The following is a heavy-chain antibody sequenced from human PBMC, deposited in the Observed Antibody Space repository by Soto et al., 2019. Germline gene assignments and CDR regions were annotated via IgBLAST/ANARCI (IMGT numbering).Heavy chain of an antibody. CDR2: IIPIFGTA. D-gene: IGHD2-15*01. CDR1: GGTFSSYA. V-gene: IGHV1-69*12. CDR3: ARDGGHCSGGSCFHPFDP. Sequence: QVQLVQSGAEVKKPGSSVKVSCKASGGTFSSYAISWVRQAPGQGLEWMGGIIPIFGTANYAQKFQGRNTITADESTGTAYMELSSLRSEDTAVYYGARDGGHCSGGSCFHPFDPWGQGTLVTVSS. J-gene: IGHJ5*02.